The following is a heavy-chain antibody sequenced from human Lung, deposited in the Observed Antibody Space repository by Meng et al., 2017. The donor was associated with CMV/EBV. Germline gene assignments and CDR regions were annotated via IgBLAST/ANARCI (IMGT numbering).Heavy chain of an antibody. CDR1: GFIFSNYA. J-gene: IGHJ4*02. V-gene: IGHV3-30*04. CDR2: ISSDGTNK. Sequence: GGSXRLXCAASGFIFSNYALYWVRQAPGKGLESVAVISSDGTNKLHADSVEGRFTISRDNSKNTLYLQMSSLGAEDTAVYYCARDRVRRAEVVAGHPGYWXQGTXVNGAS. CDR3: ARDRVRRAEVVAGHPGY. D-gene: IGHD6-19*01.